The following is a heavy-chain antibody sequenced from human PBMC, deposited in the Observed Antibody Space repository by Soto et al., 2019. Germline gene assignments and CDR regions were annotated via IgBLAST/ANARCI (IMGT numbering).Heavy chain of an antibody. CDR2: IIANGGT. D-gene: IGHD2-15*01. CDR1: GFTSNHYA. Sequence: PVGSLRLSCAASGFTSNHYAMSWVRQAPGKGLEWVSIIIANGGTFYADSVKGRFTISRDNSKNTVYLQMSSLRVEDTAIYYCAKDYTVAADPSSVILFDYWGQGALVTVSS. CDR3: AKDYTVAADPSSVILFDY. J-gene: IGHJ4*02. V-gene: IGHV3-23*01.